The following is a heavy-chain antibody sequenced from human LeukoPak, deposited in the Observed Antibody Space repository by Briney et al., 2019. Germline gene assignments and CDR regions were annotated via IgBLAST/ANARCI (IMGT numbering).Heavy chain of an antibody. CDR1: GYTFTSYD. Sequence: ASVKVSCKASGYTFTSYDINWVRQATGQGLEWMGWMNPNSGNTGYAEKFQGRVTMTRNTSISTAYMELSSLRSEDTVVYYCARLGYYDYIWGTYRYTELDYWGQGTLVTVSS. CDR2: MNPNSGNT. V-gene: IGHV1-8*01. CDR3: ARLGYYDYIWGTYRYTELDY. D-gene: IGHD3-16*02. J-gene: IGHJ4*02.